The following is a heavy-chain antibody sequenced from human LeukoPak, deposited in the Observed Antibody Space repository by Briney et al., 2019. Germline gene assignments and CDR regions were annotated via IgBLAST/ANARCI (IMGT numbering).Heavy chain of an antibody. J-gene: IGHJ3*02. V-gene: IGHV3-21*01. CDR3: ARAQGLIAGPGDAFDI. D-gene: IGHD6-13*01. CDR1: GFTFSSYS. Sequence: GGSLRLSCAASGFTFSSYSMNWVRQAPGKGLEWVSSISSSSSYIYYADSVKGRFTISRDNAKNSLYLQMNSLRAEDTAVYYCARAQGLIAGPGDAFDIWGHGTMVTVSS. CDR2: ISSSSSYI.